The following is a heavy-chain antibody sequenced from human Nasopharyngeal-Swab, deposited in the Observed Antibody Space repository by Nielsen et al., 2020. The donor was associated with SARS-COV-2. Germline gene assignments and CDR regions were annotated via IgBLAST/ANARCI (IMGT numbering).Heavy chain of an antibody. CDR3: ARDNDYGDNSGY. Sequence: GESLKISCAASGFTVSSNYMSWVRQAPGKGLEWVSVIYSGGSTYYADSVKGRFTISRDTSKNTLYLQMNSLRAEDTAVYYCARDNDYGDNSGYWGQGTLVTVSS. CDR1: GFTVSSNY. CDR2: IYSGGST. V-gene: IGHV3-53*01. D-gene: IGHD4-17*01. J-gene: IGHJ4*02.